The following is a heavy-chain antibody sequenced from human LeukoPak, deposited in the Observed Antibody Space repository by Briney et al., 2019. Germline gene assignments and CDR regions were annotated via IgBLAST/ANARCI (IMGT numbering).Heavy chain of an antibody. Sequence: ASVKVSCKASGYTFTGYYMHWVRQAPGQGLEWMGWINPNSGGTNYAQKFQGRVTMTRDTSISTAYMELSRLRSDDTAVYYCARSIAARLGAIYYWGQGTLVTVSS. CDR3: ARSIAARLGAIYY. J-gene: IGHJ4*02. D-gene: IGHD6-6*01. CDR2: INPNSGGT. CDR1: GYTFTGYY. V-gene: IGHV1-2*02.